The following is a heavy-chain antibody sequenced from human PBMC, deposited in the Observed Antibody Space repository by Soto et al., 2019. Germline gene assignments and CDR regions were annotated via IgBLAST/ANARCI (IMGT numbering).Heavy chain of an antibody. CDR3: ARAGIRYSRGPCDY. J-gene: IGHJ4*02. Sequence: GGSLRLSCAASGFTFSSYAMHWVRQAPGKGLEWVAVISYDGSNKYYADSVKGRFTISRDNSKNTLYLQMNSLRAEDTAVYYCARAGIRYSRGPCDYWGQGTLVTVSS. V-gene: IGHV3-30-3*01. CDR1: GFTFSSYA. D-gene: IGHD6-19*01. CDR2: ISYDGSNK.